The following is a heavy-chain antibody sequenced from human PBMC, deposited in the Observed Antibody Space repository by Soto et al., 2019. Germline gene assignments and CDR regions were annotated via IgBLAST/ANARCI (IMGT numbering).Heavy chain of an antibody. D-gene: IGHD2-15*01. CDR2: VSGDNGNT. Sequence: QVQLVQSGAEVKKPGTSVKVSCTASGYTFSSHGISWVRQAPGQGLQWIGWVSGDNGNTNYAQSLQGRGTMTTDTSTNTGYMELRSLRSDDTAVYSWARDLGYCRSGTCQREGFDPWGQGTLVIVSS. V-gene: IGHV1-18*01. J-gene: IGHJ5*02. CDR3: ARDLGYCRSGTCQREGFDP. CDR1: GYTFSSHG.